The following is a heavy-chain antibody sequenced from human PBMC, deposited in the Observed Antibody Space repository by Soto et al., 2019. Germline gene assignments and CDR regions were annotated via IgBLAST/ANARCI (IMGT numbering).Heavy chain of an antibody. V-gene: IGHV1-18*01. CDR1: GYTFTSYG. D-gene: IGHD3-3*01. Sequence: QVQLVQSGAEVKKPGASVKVSCKASGYTFTSYGISWVRQAPGQGLEWMGWISAYNGNTNYAQKLQGRVTMTTDTSTSTAYMELRSLRSDDTAVYYCARDFADYDFWSGQSPYDYWGKGPLVTVSS. CDR3: ARDFADYDFWSGQSPYDY. J-gene: IGHJ4*02. CDR2: ISAYNGNT.